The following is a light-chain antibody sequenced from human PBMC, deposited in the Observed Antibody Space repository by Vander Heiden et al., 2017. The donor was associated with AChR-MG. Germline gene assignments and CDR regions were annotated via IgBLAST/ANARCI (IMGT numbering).Light chain of an antibody. Sequence: ELLLTQPPATLSVSPGESATLSCRASQSVSRNVAWYQQKPGQAPRLLMYEVSNRITGTPVRFTGSGSGTEFTLTISSLQSEDFAVYYCQQYNNRPPVTFGGGTRVEIK. CDR2: EVS. J-gene: IGKJ4*01. CDR1: QSVSRN. CDR3: QQYNNRPPVT. V-gene: IGKV3-15*01.